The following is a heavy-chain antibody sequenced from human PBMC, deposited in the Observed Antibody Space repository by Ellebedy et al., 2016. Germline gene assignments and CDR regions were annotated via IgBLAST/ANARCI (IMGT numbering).Heavy chain of an antibody. J-gene: IGHJ6*02. D-gene: IGHD6-13*01. CDR1: GYTFTSYD. CDR2: MNPNSGNT. CDR3: ARGNEQLVPDYYYYYGMDV. V-gene: IGHV1-8*01. Sequence: ASVKVSCXASGYTFTSYDINWVRQATGQGLEWMGWMNPNSGNTGYAQKFQGRVTMTRNTSISTAYMELSSLRSEDTAVYYCARGNEQLVPDYYYYYGMDVWGQGTTVTVSS.